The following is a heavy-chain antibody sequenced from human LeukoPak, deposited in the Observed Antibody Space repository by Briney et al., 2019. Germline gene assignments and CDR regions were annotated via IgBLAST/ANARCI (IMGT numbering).Heavy chain of an antibody. V-gene: IGHV4-39*01. D-gene: IGHD2-2*01. CDR2: IYYSGST. J-gene: IGHJ3*02. CDR3: ARRPKYCSSTSCPRVYAFDI. Sequence: SETPSLTCTVSGGSISSSSYYWGWIRQPPGKGLEWIGSIYYSGSTYYNPSLKSRVTISVDTSKNQFSLKLSSVTAADTAVYYCARRPKYCSSTSCPRVYAFDIWGQGTMVTVSS. CDR1: GGSISSSSYY.